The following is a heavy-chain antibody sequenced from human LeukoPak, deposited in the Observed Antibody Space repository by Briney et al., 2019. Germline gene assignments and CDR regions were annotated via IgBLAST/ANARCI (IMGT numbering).Heavy chain of an antibody. CDR3: ARDTSPRIAAIYYDAFDI. CDR1: GFPFCTYW. D-gene: IGHD6-13*01. Sequence: GSPKTPFAAPGFPFCTYWMSWVRPAPGKGPEGVAKIKKDGSDIHYVDSVKGRFTIPRDNAKNSLYLEMSSLRGEDTALYYCARDTSPRIAAIYYDAFDIWGQGTMVTVSS. V-gene: IGHV3-7*01. CDR2: IKKDGSDI. J-gene: IGHJ3*02.